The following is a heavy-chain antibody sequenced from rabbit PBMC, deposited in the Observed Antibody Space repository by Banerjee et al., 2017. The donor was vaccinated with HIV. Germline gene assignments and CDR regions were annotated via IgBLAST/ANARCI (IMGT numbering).Heavy chain of an antibody. CDR1: GFSFRSDYD. J-gene: IGHJ4*01. D-gene: IGHD4-1*01. V-gene: IGHV1S45*01. CDR3: ARDLAGVIGWNFNL. CDR2: IYAGGSDST. Sequence: QEQLEESGGDLVKPEGSLTLTCTASGFSFRSDYDICWVRQTPGKGLEWIACIYAGGSDSTYYASWARGRFTVSKTSSTTVTLQMTSLTAADTATYFCARDLAGVIGWNFNLWGQGTLVTVS.